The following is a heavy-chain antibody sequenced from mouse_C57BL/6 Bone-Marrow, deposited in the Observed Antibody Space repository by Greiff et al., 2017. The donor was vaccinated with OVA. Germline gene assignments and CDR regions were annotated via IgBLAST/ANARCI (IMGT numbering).Heavy chain of an antibody. Sequence: EVKLMESGPGMVKPSQSLSLTCTVTGYSITSGYDWHWIRHFPGNKLEWMGYISYSGSTNYNPSLKSRISITHDTSKNHFFLKLNSVTTEDTATYYCARGDYGYDEGFAYWGQGTLVTVSA. CDR2: ISYSGST. V-gene: IGHV3-1*01. J-gene: IGHJ3*01. CDR3: ARGDYGYDEGFAY. D-gene: IGHD2-2*01. CDR1: GYSITSGYD.